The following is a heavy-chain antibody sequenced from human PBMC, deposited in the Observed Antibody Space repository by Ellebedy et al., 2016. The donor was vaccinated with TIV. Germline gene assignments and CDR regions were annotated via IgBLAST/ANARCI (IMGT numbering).Heavy chain of an antibody. D-gene: IGHD3-10*01. CDR1: GGSISSGDYY. CDR2: INHSGST. V-gene: IGHV4-39*07. Sequence: SETLSLXXTVSGGSISSGDYYWSWIRQPPGKGLEWIGEINHSGSTNYNPSLKSRVTISVDTSKNQFSLKLRSVTAADTAVYYCARNRPFSRGVTSDHYHYYMDVWGKGTTVTVSS. J-gene: IGHJ6*03. CDR3: ARNRPFSRGVTSDHYHYYMDV.